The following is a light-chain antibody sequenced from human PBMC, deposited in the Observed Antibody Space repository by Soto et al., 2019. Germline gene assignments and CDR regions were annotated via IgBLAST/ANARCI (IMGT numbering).Light chain of an antibody. Sequence: DVVMTQSPLSLPVTLGQPASISCRSSQSLVYSDGNTYLSWFQQRPGQSPRRLIYKVSNRDSGVPDRLGGSGSGTDFTLKISRVEAEDVAVYYCMQGTHWPYTFGQGTKLEI. CDR3: MQGTHWPYT. V-gene: IGKV2-30*01. CDR2: KVS. CDR1: QSLVYSDGNTY. J-gene: IGKJ2*01.